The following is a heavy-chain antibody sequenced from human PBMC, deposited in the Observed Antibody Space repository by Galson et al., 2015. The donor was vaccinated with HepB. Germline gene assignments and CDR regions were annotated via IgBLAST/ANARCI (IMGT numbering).Heavy chain of an antibody. CDR2: INPSGGST. J-gene: IGHJ4*02. Sequence: SVKVSCKASGYTFTSYYMHWVRQAPGQGLEWMGIINPSGGSTSYAQKFQGRVTMTRDTSTSTVYMELSSLRSEDTAVYYCARDSDDARNSKITGDYWGQGTLVTVSS. CDR3: ARDSDDARNSKITGDY. V-gene: IGHV1-46*01. D-gene: IGHD4-23*01. CDR1: GYTFTSYY.